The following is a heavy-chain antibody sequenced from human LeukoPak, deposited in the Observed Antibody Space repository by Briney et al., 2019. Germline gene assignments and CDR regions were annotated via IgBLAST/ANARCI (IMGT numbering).Heavy chain of an antibody. J-gene: IGHJ4*02. CDR1: GGSFSGYY. CDR3: AKDVSSPGSYLLDY. Sequence: SETLSLTCAVYGGSFSGYYWSWIRQPPGKGLEWIGEINHSGSTNYNPSLKSRVTISVDTSKNQFSLKLSSVTAADTAVYYCAKDVSSPGSYLLDYWGQGTLVTVSS. D-gene: IGHD1-26*01. V-gene: IGHV4-34*01. CDR2: INHSGST.